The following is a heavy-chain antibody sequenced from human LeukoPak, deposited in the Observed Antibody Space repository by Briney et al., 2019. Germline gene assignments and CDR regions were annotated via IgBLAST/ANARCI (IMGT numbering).Heavy chain of an antibody. D-gene: IGHD6-19*01. V-gene: IGHV4-39*07. CDR3: ARRAQGSGWYQPGYFDY. Sequence: SQTLSLTCSVSGGSISSGSYYWGWIRQPPGKGLEWIGSIYHSGSTYYNPSLKSRVTISVDTSKNQFSLKLSSVTAADTAVYYCARRAQGSGWYQPGYFDYWGQGTLVTVSS. J-gene: IGHJ4*02. CDR2: IYHSGST. CDR1: GGSISSGSYY.